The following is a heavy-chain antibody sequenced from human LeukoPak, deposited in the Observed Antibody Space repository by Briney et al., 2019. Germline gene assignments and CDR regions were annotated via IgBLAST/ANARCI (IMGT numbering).Heavy chain of an antibody. CDR2: ISGSGGST. Sequence: PGGSLRLSCAASGFTFSSYAMSWVRQAPGKWLEWVSAISGSGGSTYYADSVKGRFTISRDNSKNTLYLQMNSLRAEDTAVYYCAKAHVIYYYGSGSYYYYGMDVWGQGTTVTVSS. D-gene: IGHD3-10*01. V-gene: IGHV3-23*01. J-gene: IGHJ6*02. CDR3: AKAHVIYYYGSGSYYYYGMDV. CDR1: GFTFSSYA.